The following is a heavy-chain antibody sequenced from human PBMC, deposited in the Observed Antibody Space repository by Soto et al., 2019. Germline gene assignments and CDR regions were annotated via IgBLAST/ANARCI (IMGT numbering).Heavy chain of an antibody. D-gene: IGHD6-13*01. J-gene: IGHJ4*02. CDR3: ARGRKGYSGSWYVD. CDR1: GGSFSGYC. CDR2: INHSGST. Sequence: QMQLQQWGAGLLKPSETLSLTCAVYGGSFSGYCWSWIRQPPGKGLEWIGEINHSGSTNYNPSLKSRVTISVDTSKNHFSLKLSSVTAADTAVYYCARGRKGYSGSWYVDWGQGTLVTVSS. V-gene: IGHV4-34*01.